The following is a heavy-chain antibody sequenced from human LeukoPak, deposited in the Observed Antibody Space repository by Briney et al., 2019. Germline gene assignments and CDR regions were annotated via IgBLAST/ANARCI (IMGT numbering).Heavy chain of an antibody. J-gene: IGHJ4*02. CDR3: ARVRMVVRTIDY. Sequence: SETLSLTCTVSGGSISSGDYYWSWIRQPPGKGLEWIGEINHSGSTNYNPSLKSRVTISVDTSKNQFSLKLSSVTAADTAVYYCARVRMVVRTIDYWGQGTLVTVSS. D-gene: IGHD4/OR15-4a*01. V-gene: IGHV4-39*07. CDR2: INHSGST. CDR1: GGSISSGDYY.